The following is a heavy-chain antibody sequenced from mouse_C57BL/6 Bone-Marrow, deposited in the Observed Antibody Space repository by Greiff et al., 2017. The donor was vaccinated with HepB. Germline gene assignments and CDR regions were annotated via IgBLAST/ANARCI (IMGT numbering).Heavy chain of an antibody. J-gene: IGHJ2*01. CDR3: ARSKYYGSSPDY. Sequence: QVQLQQSGAELARPGASVKLSCKASGYTFTSYGISWVKQRTGQGLDWIGEIYPGSGNTYYNEKFKGKATLTADKSSSTAYMELRSLTSEDSAVYFCARSKYYGSSPDYWGQGTTLTVSS. D-gene: IGHD1-1*01. CDR1: GYTFTSYG. CDR2: IYPGSGNT. V-gene: IGHV1-81*01.